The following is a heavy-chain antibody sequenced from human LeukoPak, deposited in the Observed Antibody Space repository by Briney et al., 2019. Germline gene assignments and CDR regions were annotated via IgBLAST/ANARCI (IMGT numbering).Heavy chain of an antibody. D-gene: IGHD3-22*01. V-gene: IGHV1-46*01. J-gene: IGHJ4*02. CDR3: ARGRYSVSRYYYAWSY. Sequence: ASVKVSCKASGYTFTSYYMHWVRQAPGQGLEWMGIINPSGGSTSYAQKFQGRVTMTRDTSTSTVYMELSSLRSEDTAVYYCARGRYSVSRYYYAWSYWGQGTLVTVSS. CDR2: INPSGGST. CDR1: GYTFTSYY.